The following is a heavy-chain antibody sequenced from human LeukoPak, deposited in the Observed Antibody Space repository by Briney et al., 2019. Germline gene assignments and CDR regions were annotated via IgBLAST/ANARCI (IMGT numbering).Heavy chain of an antibody. CDR3: AKVVPAAIELFAFGI. D-gene: IGHD2-2*01. Sequence: GGSLRLSCAASGFTFSSYAMHWVRQAPGKGLEWVAVISYDGSKYYADSVKGRFTISRDNSKNTLYLQMNSLRAEDTAVYYCAKVVPAAIELFAFGIWGQGTMVTVSS. CDR2: ISYDGSK. J-gene: IGHJ3*02. V-gene: IGHV3-30-3*01. CDR1: GFTFSSYA.